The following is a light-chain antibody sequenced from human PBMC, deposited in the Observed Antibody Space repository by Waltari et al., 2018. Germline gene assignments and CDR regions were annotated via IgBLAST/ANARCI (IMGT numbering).Light chain of an antibody. Sequence: EIVLTQSPVTLSLSPGERATLSCRASQSVRNDLAWYQQKPGQAPRLLLYDASNRAIGIPARFSGSGSGTDFTLTISSLEPEDFAFYYCQQRSNWPVTFGQGTRLDIK. CDR3: QQRSNWPVT. CDR2: DAS. CDR1: QSVRND. V-gene: IGKV3-11*01. J-gene: IGKJ5*01.